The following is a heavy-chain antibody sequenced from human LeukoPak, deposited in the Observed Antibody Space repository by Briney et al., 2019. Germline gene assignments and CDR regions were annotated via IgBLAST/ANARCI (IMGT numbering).Heavy chain of an antibody. V-gene: IGHV3-11*06. J-gene: IGHJ5*02. D-gene: IGHD3-10*01. Sequence: GGSLRLSCAASGFTFSDYYMSWIRQAPGKGLEWVSYISSSSSYTNYADSVKGRFTISRDNAKNSLYPQMNSLRAEDTAVYYCARDRAMVRGVISFDPWGQGTLVTVSS. CDR3: ARDRAMVRGVISFDP. CDR2: ISSSSSYT. CDR1: GFTFSDYY.